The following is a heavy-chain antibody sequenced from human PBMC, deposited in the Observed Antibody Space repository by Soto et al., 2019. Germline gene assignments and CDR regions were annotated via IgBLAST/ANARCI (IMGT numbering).Heavy chain of an antibody. CDR3: ARPLYYYGSGTNPRGADYYYGMDV. CDR1: GYTFTSYG. D-gene: IGHD3-10*01. Sequence: GASVKVSCKASGYTFTSYGISWVRQAPGQGLEWMGWISAYNGNTNYAQKLQGRVTMTTDTSTSTAYMELRSLRSDDTAVYYCARPLYYYGSGTNPRGADYYYGMDVWG. J-gene: IGHJ6*02. CDR2: ISAYNGNT. V-gene: IGHV1-18*01.